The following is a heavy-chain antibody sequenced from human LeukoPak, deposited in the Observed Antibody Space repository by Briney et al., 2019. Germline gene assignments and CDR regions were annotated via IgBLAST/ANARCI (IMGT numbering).Heavy chain of an antibody. Sequence: GGSLRLSCVASGFTFSTYPMHWVRQAPGKGLEWVAVISYDGSNKYYADSVKGRFTISRDNSKNTLYLQMNSLRAEDTAVYYCARGRSAWHEDYWGQGTLVSVSS. CDR2: ISYDGSNK. CDR3: ARGRSAWHEDY. J-gene: IGHJ4*02. V-gene: IGHV3-30*04. CDR1: GFTFSTYP. D-gene: IGHD6-19*01.